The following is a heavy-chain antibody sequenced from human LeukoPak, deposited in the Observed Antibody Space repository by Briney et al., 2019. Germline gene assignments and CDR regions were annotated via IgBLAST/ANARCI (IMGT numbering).Heavy chain of an antibody. CDR1: GFTFSSYW. CDR3: AKDKGIAAAGRDFDY. CDR2: IKQDGSEK. V-gene: IGHV3-7*01. D-gene: IGHD6-13*01. J-gene: IGHJ4*02. Sequence: PGGSLRLSCAASGFTFSSYWMSWVRQAPGKGLEWVANIKQDGSEKYYVDSVKGRFTISRDNAKNSLYLQMNSLRAEDTAVYYCAKDKGIAAAGRDFDYWGQGTLVTVSS.